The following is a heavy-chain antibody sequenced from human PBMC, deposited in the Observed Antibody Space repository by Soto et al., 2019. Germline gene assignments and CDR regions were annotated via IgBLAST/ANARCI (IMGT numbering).Heavy chain of an antibody. Sequence: QITLKESGPTLVKPTQTLTLTCTFSGFSLSTSGVGVGWIRQPPGKALEWLALIYWDDDKRYSPSLKSRLTIXXDXSXXQVVRTLTNMAPVNTATYNCAHIVGEDSGGWYHDCGGQGTLVAVSS. CDR3: AHIVGEDSGGWYHDC. J-gene: IGHJ4*02. D-gene: IGHD6-13*01. CDR1: GFSLSTSGVG. CDR2: IYWDDDK. V-gene: IGHV2-5*02.